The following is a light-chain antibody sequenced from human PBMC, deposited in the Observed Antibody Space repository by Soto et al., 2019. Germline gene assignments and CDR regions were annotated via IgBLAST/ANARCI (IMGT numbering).Light chain of an antibody. V-gene: IGKV1-6*01. CDR2: AAS. Sequence: AIQMTQSPSSLSASVGDRVTITCRASEGIRNDLGWYQQRPGQAPKLLIYAASNLQSGVPSRFSGSGSGTDFTLTISSLQPEDFATYYCLQDYNYPRTFGQGTKVEIK. CDR3: LQDYNYPRT. CDR1: EGIRND. J-gene: IGKJ1*01.